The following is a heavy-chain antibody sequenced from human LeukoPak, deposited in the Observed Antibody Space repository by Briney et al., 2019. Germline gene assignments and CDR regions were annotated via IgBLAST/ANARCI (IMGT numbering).Heavy chain of an antibody. CDR3: ARDHPVADWAADI. D-gene: IGHD3-9*01. Sequence: PSETLSLTCTVSGGSISSYYWSWIRQAPVKGLEWIGYIDYRGSSNYNPSLKSRVTISADPSKNQFSLKLTSVTAADTAIYYCARDHPVADWAADIWGRGTMVTVSS. CDR2: IDYRGSS. CDR1: GGSISSYY. V-gene: IGHV4-59*01. J-gene: IGHJ3*02.